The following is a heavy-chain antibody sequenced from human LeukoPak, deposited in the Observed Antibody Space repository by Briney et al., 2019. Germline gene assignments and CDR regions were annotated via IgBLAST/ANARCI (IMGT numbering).Heavy chain of an antibody. CDR2: ISAYNGNT. D-gene: IGHD4-17*01. Sequence: GASVKVSCKAPGYTFTSYGISWVRQAPGQGLEWMGWISAYNGNTNYAQKLQGRVTMTTDTSTSTAYMELRSLRSDDTAVYYCARAPRDYGDYEFDYWGQGTLVTVSS. V-gene: IGHV1-18*01. CDR3: ARAPRDYGDYEFDY. J-gene: IGHJ4*02. CDR1: GYTFTSYG.